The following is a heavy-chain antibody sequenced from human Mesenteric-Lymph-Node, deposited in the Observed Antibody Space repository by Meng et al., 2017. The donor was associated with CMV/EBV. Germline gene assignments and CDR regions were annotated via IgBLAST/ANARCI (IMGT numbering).Heavy chain of an antibody. CDR1: GYTFTDYY. CDR3: ARDRDRGVNWFDP. D-gene: IGHD2-8*02. J-gene: IGHJ5*02. Sequence: ASVKVSCKASGYTFTDYYMHWVRQAPGQGLEWMGWINPNSGGTNYAQKFQGRVTMTRDTSINTAYMDLSSLTYDDTAVYYCARDRDRGVNWFDPWGQGTLVTVSS. V-gene: IGHV1-2*02. CDR2: INPNSGGT.